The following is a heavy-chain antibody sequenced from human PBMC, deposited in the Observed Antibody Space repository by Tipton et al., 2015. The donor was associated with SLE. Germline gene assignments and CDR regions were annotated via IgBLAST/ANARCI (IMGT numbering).Heavy chain of an antibody. Sequence: GSLRLSCAASGFTYSGYAMHWVRQAPGKGLEWVAFIRADGSNKDYADSVKGRFTISRDNSKNTLYLQVNRLRVEDTAVYYCAGGTGAYFDHWGQGTLVTVSS. CDR1: GFTYSGYA. V-gene: IGHV3-30*02. J-gene: IGHJ4*02. CDR3: AGGTGAYFDH. D-gene: IGHD3-16*01. CDR2: IRADGSNK.